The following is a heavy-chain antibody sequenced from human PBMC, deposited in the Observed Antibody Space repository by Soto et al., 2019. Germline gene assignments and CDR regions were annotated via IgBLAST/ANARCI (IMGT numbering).Heavy chain of an antibody. CDR1: TFSTYS. Sequence: EVQVVESGGGLVKPGGSLRLSCTFTFSTYSMNWVRQAPGKGLEWVASISSGSAYIKYAESVKGRFTISSDNAKNSLHLQMNSLRAEDTAIYHCARDQGGSYDSWFDPWGQGTLVTVSS. D-gene: IGHD1-26*01. J-gene: IGHJ5*02. CDR2: ISSGSAYI. V-gene: IGHV3-21*06. CDR3: ARDQGGSYDSWFDP.